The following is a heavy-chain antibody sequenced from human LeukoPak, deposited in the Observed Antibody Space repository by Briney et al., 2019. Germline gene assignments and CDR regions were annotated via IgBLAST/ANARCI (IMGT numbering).Heavy chain of an antibody. CDR1: GFPFSGHA. Sequence: PGGSLRLSCTASGFPFSGHAMHWIRQAPGKGPEWLALISYDGSNQYYADSAKGRFTISRDNSKNTLYLQVNSLRPQKTPVYFCAKEGEGGLPDYWGQGTQVTVSS. J-gene: IGHJ4*02. CDR2: ISYDGSNQ. V-gene: IGHV3-30*01. D-gene: IGHD3-16*01. CDR3: AKEGEGGLPDY.